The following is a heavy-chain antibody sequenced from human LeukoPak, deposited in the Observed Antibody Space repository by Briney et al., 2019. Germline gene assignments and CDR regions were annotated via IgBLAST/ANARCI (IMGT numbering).Heavy chain of an antibody. CDR1: GFTFSSYG. V-gene: IGHV3-30*03. D-gene: IGHD3-10*01. J-gene: IGHJ6*02. Sequence: GGSLRLSWAASGFTFSSYGMHWVRQAPGKGLEWVAVISYDGSNKYYADSVKGRFTISRDNSKNTLYLQMNSLRAEDTAVYYCRGPPYYYYGMDVWGQGTTVTVSS. CDR2: ISYDGSNK. CDR3: RGPPYYYYGMDV.